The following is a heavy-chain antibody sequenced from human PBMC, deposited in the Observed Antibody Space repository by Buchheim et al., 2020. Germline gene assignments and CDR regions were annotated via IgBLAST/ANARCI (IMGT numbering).Heavy chain of an antibody. J-gene: IGHJ4*02. V-gene: IGHV4-39*07. D-gene: IGHD3-22*01. CDR1: GGSISSSSYY. Sequence: QLQLQESGPGLVKPSETLSLTCTVSGGSISSSSYYWGWIRQPTGKGLEWIGSIDYSGSTYYNPSLKSRVTISIDTSKNQFSLKLSSVTAADTAVYYCARETQGYYYDSSGYYADYWGQGTL. CDR2: IDYSGST. CDR3: ARETQGYYYDSSGYYADY.